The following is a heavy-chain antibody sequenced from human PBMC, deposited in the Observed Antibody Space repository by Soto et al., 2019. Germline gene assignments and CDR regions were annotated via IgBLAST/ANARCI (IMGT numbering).Heavy chain of an antibody. J-gene: IGHJ4*02. Sequence: EVQLLESGGGLVQPGGSLRLSCAASGFTFSSYAMSWVRQAPGKGLEWVSAISGSGGSTYYADSVKGRFTISRDNSKNTLYLQMNSLRAEDTAVYYCAKVMGGIAARPGGGYFDYWGQGTLVTVSS. CDR2: ISGSGGST. D-gene: IGHD6-6*01. V-gene: IGHV3-23*01. CDR3: AKVMGGIAARPGGGYFDY. CDR1: GFTFSSYA.